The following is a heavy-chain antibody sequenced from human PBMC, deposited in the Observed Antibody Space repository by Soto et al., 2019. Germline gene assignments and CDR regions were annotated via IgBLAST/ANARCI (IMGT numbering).Heavy chain of an antibody. D-gene: IGHD2-15*01. J-gene: IGHJ5*02. CDR2: INYSGTT. CDR1: GGSISSRGYY. V-gene: IGHV4-39*01. Sequence: SETLSLTCTVSGGSISSRGYYWGWIRQPPGKGLEWSGCINYSGTTYYNPSLKSRVTISVDTSKNQFSLKLSSVTAADTAVYYCARNVGYCSGGSCQRFDPWGQGTLVTVSS. CDR3: ARNVGYCSGGSCQRFDP.